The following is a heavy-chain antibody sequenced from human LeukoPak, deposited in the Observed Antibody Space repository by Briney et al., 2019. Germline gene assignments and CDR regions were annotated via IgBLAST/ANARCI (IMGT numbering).Heavy chain of an antibody. CDR3: ARDEKYSSSSGDYYYYYYMDV. D-gene: IGHD6-6*01. Sequence: MPSQTLSLTCTVSGGSISSGSYYWSWIRQPAGKGLEWIGRIYTSGSTNYNPSLKSRVTISVDTSKNQFSLKLSSVTAADTAVYYCARDEKYSSSSGDYYYYYYMDVWGKGTTVTVSS. CDR2: IYTSGST. V-gene: IGHV4-61*02. J-gene: IGHJ6*03. CDR1: GGSISSGSYY.